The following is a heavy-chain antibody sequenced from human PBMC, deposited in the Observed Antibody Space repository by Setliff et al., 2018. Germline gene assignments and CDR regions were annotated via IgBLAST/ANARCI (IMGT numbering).Heavy chain of an antibody. J-gene: IGHJ4*02. CDR1: GYSFIRYY. CDR2: INNYSFKT. Sequence: ASVKVSCKTSGYSFIRYYMYWVRQAPGQGLEWMGWINNYSFKTNYPQKFLGRVTVTTDTSTGTAYMEFSSLRSDDTAIYYCARGGVAAAGRKGVFEHWGQGTLVTVSS. V-gene: IGHV1-18*04. CDR3: ARGGVAAAGRKGVFEH. D-gene: IGHD6-13*01.